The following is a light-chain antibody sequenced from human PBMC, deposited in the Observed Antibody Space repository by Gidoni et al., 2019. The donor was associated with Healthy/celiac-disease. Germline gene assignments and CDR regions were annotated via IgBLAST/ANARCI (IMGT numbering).Light chain of an antibody. Sequence: QSVLPQPPSVSAAPGQKVTISCSGSSSNIGNTYVSWYQQLPGTAPKLLIYDTNKRRSGMPDRFSGSKSGTSATLGITGLQTGDEADYYCGTWDTSLSAGVFGGGTKLTVL. CDR2: DTN. CDR3: GTWDTSLSAGV. J-gene: IGLJ2*01. CDR1: SSNIGNTY. V-gene: IGLV1-51*01.